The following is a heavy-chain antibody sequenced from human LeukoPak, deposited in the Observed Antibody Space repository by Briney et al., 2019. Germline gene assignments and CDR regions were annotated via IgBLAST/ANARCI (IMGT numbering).Heavy chain of an antibody. J-gene: IGHJ4*02. CDR3: AKEFLDNSGYYGGGAVDY. CDR2: ISGSGGST. Sequence: TGGSLRLSCAASGFTFSSYAMSWVRQAPGKGLEWVAGISGSGGSTYYADSVNGRLTNSRDNSKNTPYMKLNSLKAEDTAVYYCAKEFLDNSGYYGGGAVDYWGQGTLVTVSS. CDR1: GFTFSSYA. V-gene: IGHV3-23*01. D-gene: IGHD3-22*01.